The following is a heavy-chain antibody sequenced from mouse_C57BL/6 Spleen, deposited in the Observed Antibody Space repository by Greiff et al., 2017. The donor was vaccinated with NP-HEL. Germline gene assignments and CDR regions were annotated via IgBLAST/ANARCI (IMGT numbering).Heavy chain of an antibody. D-gene: IGHD1-1*01. CDR3: ARLYYYGSSYGYFDV. J-gene: IGHJ1*03. Sequence: QVTLKESGPGILQPSQTLSLTCSFSGFSLSTFGMGVGWIRQPSGKGLEWLAHIWWDDDKYYNPALKSRLTISKATSKNQVFLKIANVDTADTATYYCARLYYYGSSYGYFDVWGTGTTVTVSS. CDR1: GFSLSTFGMG. V-gene: IGHV8-8*01. CDR2: IWWDDDK.